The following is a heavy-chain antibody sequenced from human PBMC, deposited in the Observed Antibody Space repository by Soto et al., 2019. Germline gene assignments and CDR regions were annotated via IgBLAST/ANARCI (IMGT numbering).Heavy chain of an antibody. CDR2: ISSSGSTI. V-gene: IGHV3-11*01. Sequence: PGGSLRLSCAAPGFTFRDYYLSWVRPGPGEGLEWVSYISSSGSTIYYADSVKGRFTISRDNAKNSLYLQMNSLRAEDTAVYYCAKRGITMVRGVIPSMDVWGQGTTVTVSS. CDR3: AKRGITMVRGVIPSMDV. J-gene: IGHJ6*02. CDR1: GFTFRDYY. D-gene: IGHD3-10*01.